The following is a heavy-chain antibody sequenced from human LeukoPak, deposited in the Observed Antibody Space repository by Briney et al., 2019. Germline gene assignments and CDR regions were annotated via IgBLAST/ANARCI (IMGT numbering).Heavy chain of an antibody. V-gene: IGHV1-18*01. D-gene: IGHD2-2*02. CDR1: GYTFTSYG. Sequence: ASVKVPCKASGYTFTSYGISWVRQAPGQGLEWMGWISAYNGNTNYAQKLQGRVTMTTDTSTSTAYMELRSLRSDDTAVYYCARDLKRYCSSTSCYTLDYWGQGTLVTVSS. J-gene: IGHJ4*02. CDR2: ISAYNGNT. CDR3: ARDLKRYCSSTSCYTLDY.